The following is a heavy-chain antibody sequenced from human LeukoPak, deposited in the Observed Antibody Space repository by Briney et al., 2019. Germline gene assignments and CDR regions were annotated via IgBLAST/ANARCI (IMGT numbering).Heavy chain of an antibody. Sequence: ASVKVSCKASGYTFTGYYMHWVRQAPGQGLEWMGWINPNSGGTNYAQKFQGWVTMTRDTSISTAYMELSRLRSDDTAVYYRARVRGYCGGDCYYFDYWGQGTLVTVSS. V-gene: IGHV1-2*04. CDR1: GYTFTGYY. D-gene: IGHD2-21*02. CDR2: INPNSGGT. CDR3: ARVRGYCGGDCYYFDY. J-gene: IGHJ4*02.